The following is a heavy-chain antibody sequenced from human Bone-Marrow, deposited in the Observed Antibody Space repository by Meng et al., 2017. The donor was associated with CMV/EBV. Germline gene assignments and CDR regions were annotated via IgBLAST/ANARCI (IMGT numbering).Heavy chain of an antibody. Sequence: SVKVSCKASGGTFSSYAISWVRQAPGQGLEWMGGIIPILGIANYAQKFQGRVTITADKSTSTAYMELSSLRSEDTAVYYCARDAIAAHSWWFDPWGQGNLVTVSS. D-gene: IGHD6-6*01. V-gene: IGHV1-69*10. J-gene: IGHJ5*02. CDR1: GGTFSSYA. CDR3: ARDAIAAHSWWFDP. CDR2: IIPILGIA.